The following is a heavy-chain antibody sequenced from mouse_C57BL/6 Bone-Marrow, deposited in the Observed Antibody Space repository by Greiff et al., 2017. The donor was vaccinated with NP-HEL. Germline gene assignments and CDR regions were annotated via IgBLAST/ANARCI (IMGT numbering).Heavy chain of an antibody. CDR1: GFSLTSYG. D-gene: IGHD2-13*01. CDR3: ARGLRYFDV. J-gene: IGHJ1*03. CDR2: IWSGGST. V-gene: IGHV2-2*01. Sequence: VQLKESGPGLVQPSQSLSITCTVSGFSLTSYGVHWVRQSPGKGLEWLGVIWSGGSTDYNAAFISRLSISKDNSKSQVFFKMNSLQADDTAIYYCARGLRYFDVWGTGTTVTVSS.